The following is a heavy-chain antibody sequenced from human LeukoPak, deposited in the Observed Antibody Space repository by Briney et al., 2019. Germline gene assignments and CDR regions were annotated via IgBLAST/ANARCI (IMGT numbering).Heavy chain of an antibody. Sequence: GESLRLSCAASGFTFSSYSMIWVRQAPGKGLEWVSYISSSSSTIYYADSVKGRFTTSRDNAKNSLYLQMNSLRDEATAVYYCARDLSGRYAFDIWGQGTMVTVSS. CDR2: ISSSSSTI. CDR1: GFTFSSYS. D-gene: IGHD3-10*01. V-gene: IGHV3-48*02. J-gene: IGHJ3*02. CDR3: ARDLSGRYAFDI.